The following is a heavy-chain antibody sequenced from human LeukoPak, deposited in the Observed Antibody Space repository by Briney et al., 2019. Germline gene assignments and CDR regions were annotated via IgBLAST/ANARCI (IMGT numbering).Heavy chain of an antibody. CDR1: GFTFSPYS. Sequence: GGSLRLSCAASGFTFSPYSINGVRQAPGQGLEWVSSIGSSSSHIYYADSVKGRFTISRDNARNSLYLQMNSLRAEDTAVYYCARLGYSSSLPDYWGRGTLVTVSS. CDR3: ARLGYSSSLPDY. J-gene: IGHJ4*02. V-gene: IGHV3-21*01. CDR2: IGSSSSHI. D-gene: IGHD6-6*01.